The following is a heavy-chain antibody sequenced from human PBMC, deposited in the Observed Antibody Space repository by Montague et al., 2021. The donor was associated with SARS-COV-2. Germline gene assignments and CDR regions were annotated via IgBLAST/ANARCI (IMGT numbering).Heavy chain of an antibody. CDR3: ARDRGVQYQLQMPFYFDY. J-gene: IGHJ4*02. CDR1: GGSFSGYY. Sequence: SETLSLTCAVYGGSFSGYYWSWIRQPPGKGLEWIGEIYHSGSTNYNPSLKSRVTISVDTSKNQFSLRLSSVTAADTAVYHCARDRGVQYQLQMPFYFDYWGQGTRVTVSS. D-gene: IGHD2-2*01. CDR2: IYHSGST. V-gene: IGHV4-34*01.